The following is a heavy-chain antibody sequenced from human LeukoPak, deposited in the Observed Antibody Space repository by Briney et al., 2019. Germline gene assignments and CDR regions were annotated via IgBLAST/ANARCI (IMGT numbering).Heavy chain of an antibody. CDR2: ISTRGSTI. CDR1: GFTFSSYC. J-gene: IGHJ6*02. CDR3: ARDGNSHKYYDILTGYSSYYGMDV. V-gene: IGHV3-48*04. Sequence: GGSLRLSCAASGFTFSSYCMNWVRQAPGKGLEWVSYISTRGSTIYYADSVKGRFTISRNNAKNSLYLQMNSLRAEDTAVYYCARDGNSHKYYDILTGYSSYYGMDVWGQGTTVTVSS. D-gene: IGHD3-9*01.